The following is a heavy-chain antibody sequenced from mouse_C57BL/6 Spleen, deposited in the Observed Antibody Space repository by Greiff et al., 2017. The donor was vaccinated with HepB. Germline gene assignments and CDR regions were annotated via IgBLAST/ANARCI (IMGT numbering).Heavy chain of an antibody. CDR2: IYPGDGDT. Sequence: VQLQQSGAELVKPGASVKISCKASGYAFSSYWMNWVKQRPGKGLEWIGQIYPGDGDTNYNGKFKGKATLTADKSSSTAYMQLSSLTSEDSAVYFCARDTTVVATEWYFDVWGTGTTVTVSS. V-gene: IGHV1-80*01. D-gene: IGHD1-1*01. CDR3: ARDTTVVATEWYFDV. J-gene: IGHJ1*03. CDR1: GYAFSSYW.